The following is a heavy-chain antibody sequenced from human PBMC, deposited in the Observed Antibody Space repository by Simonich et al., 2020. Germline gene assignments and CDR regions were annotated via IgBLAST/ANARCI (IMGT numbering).Heavy chain of an antibody. CDR2: INPTSGGK. CDR3: ARGGVRSSSWYWYFDL. CDR1: GYTFTGYY. J-gene: IGHJ2*01. Sequence: QVQLVQSGAEVKKPGASVKVSCKASGYTFTGYYMHWVRQAPGQGLGWKGWINPTSGGKNYEQKVQGRVTMTRDTSISTAYRELSRLRSDDTAVYYCARGGVRSSSWYWYFDLWGRGTLVTVSS. V-gene: IGHV1-2*02. D-gene: IGHD6-13*01.